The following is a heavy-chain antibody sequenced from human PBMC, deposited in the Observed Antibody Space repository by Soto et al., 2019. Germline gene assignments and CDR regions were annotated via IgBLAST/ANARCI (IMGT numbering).Heavy chain of an antibody. V-gene: IGHV1-58*01. J-gene: IGHJ6*02. CDR3: AVPSGSSPYYYYYYAMDV. CDR1: GFTFTSSA. Sequence: SVKVSCKASGFTFTSSAVQWVRQARGQRLEWIGWIVVGSGNTNYAQKFQERVTVTIDLSTSTAYMELSSLRSEDTAVYYCAVPSGSSPYYYYYYAMDVWGQGTTVTVSS. D-gene: IGHD1-26*01. CDR2: IVVGSGNT.